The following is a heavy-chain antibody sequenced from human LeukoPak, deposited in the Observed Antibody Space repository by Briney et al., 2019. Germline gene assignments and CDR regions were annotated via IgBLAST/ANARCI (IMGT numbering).Heavy chain of an antibody. Sequence: PSETLSLTCAVYGGSFSGYYWSWIRQPPGKGLEWIGEINHSGSTNYNPSLKSRVTISVDTSKNQFSLKLSSVTAADTAVYYCARGARLGRFDYWGQGTLVTVSS. J-gene: IGHJ4*02. D-gene: IGHD3-10*01. CDR1: GGSFSGYY. V-gene: IGHV4-34*01. CDR2: INHSGST. CDR3: ARGARLGRFDY.